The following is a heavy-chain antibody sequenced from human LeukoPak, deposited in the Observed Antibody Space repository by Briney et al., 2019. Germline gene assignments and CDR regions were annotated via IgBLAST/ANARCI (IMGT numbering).Heavy chain of an antibody. CDR2: IDDDGTST. CDR3: ARGSPPTNYDSSGYLDY. Sequence: GGPLRLSCAASGFTFSRYWMHWVRQAPGKGLVWVSRIDDDGTSTSYADSVKGRFTISRDNAKSTLYLQMNSLRADDTAVYYCARGSPPTNYDSSGYLDYWGQGTLVTVSS. CDR1: GFTFSRYW. D-gene: IGHD3-22*01. V-gene: IGHV3-74*01. J-gene: IGHJ4*02.